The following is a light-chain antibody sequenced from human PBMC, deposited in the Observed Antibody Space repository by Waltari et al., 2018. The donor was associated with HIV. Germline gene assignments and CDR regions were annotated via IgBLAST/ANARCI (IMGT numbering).Light chain of an antibody. J-gene: IGKJ1*01. Sequence: ETIMTQSPGTLSLSPGESGTLPCRAHAGLDGKFLAWYRQRPGQSPRVLIYDTSIRATGVPDRFSGSGSGTEFPLTISGREPEDSAVYYFRQYGDSPPGTFGQGTKVEVK. V-gene: IGKV3-20*01. CDR1: AGLDGKF. CDR2: DTS. CDR3: RQYGDSPPGT.